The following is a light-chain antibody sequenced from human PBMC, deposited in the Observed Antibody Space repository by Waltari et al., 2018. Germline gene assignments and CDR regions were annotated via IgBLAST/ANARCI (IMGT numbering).Light chain of an antibody. J-gene: IGLJ3*02. V-gene: IGLV1-51*01. CDR1: TSNVGNNF. CDR3: ATWDNSLSAWV. CDR2: DNY. Sequence: QSVLTQPPSVSAAPGQKVSIPCSGRTSNVGNNFVPRYQQLPGTAPKLLIYDNYKRPSGIPDRFSGSKSGTSATLVITGLQTADEADYYCATWDNSLSAWVFGGGTQVTVL.